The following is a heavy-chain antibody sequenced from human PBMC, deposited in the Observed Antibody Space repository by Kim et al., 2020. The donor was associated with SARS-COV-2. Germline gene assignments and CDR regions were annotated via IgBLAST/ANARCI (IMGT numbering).Heavy chain of an antibody. CDR1: GFTFSSSW. J-gene: IGHJ4*02. CDR2: INRDGSGQ. V-gene: IGHV3-7*01. CDR3: TTKNY. Sequence: GGSLRLSCSASGFTFSSSWMTWVRQAPGKGPEWVGNINRDGSGQNYVGSLRGRFTISRDNTRNSLYLQMESLRAEDTAVYYCTTKNYWGQGTLVTVSS.